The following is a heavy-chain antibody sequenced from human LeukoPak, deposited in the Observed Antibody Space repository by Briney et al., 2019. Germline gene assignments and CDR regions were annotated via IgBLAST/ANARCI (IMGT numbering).Heavy chain of an antibody. V-gene: IGHV3-48*04. CDR3: ARDHNYAFDN. CDR2: IGISSGNT. CDR1: GFTSSDYT. J-gene: IGHJ4*02. Sequence: PGGSLRLPCAASGFTSSDYTMNWVRQAPGKGLEWISYIGISSGNTKYADSVKGRFTISADNAKNSLYLQMNSLRVEDTAVYYCARDHNYAFDNWGQETLVSVSS. D-gene: IGHD1-1*01.